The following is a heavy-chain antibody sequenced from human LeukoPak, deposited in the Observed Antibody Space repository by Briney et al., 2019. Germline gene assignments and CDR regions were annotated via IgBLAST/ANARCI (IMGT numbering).Heavy chain of an antibody. CDR1: GASITGHY. V-gene: IGHV4-59*11. CDR2: MYYTGTI. CDR3: ARGGAPPDAFDI. J-gene: IGHJ3*02. Sequence: PSETLSLNCTVSGASITGHYWSWIRQPPGKGLEWVGYMYYTGTINYSPSLKSRLTTSIDTSKNQFSLKLSSVTAADTAVYYCARGGAPPDAFDIWGQGTMVTVSS. D-gene: IGHD3-16*01.